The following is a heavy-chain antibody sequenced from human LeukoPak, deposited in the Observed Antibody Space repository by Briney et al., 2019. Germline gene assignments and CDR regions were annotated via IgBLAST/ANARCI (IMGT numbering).Heavy chain of an antibody. Sequence: GRSLRLSCAASGFTFSSYGMHWVRQAPGKGLEWVAAISYDGSNKYYADSVKGRFTISRDNSKNTLYLQMNSLRAEDTAVYYCAKDLENYFDYRGQGTLVTVSS. D-gene: IGHD5-24*01. CDR1: GFTFSSYG. CDR2: ISYDGSNK. CDR3: AKDLENYFDY. V-gene: IGHV3-30*18. J-gene: IGHJ4*02.